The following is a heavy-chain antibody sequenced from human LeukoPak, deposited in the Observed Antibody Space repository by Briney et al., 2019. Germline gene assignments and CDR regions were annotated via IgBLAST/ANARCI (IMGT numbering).Heavy chain of an antibody. CDR3: ARVVYDSSGYKFDH. V-gene: IGHV4-4*02. Sequence: PSGTLSLTCAVSGGSISSSNWWSWVRQSPGKGLEWIGEIYHSGSTNYNLSLKSRLIVSVDKSRNQFSLKLNSVTAADTAVYYCARVVYDSSGYKFDHWGQGTLVTVSS. CDR1: GGSISSSNW. D-gene: IGHD3-22*01. J-gene: IGHJ4*02. CDR2: IYHSGST.